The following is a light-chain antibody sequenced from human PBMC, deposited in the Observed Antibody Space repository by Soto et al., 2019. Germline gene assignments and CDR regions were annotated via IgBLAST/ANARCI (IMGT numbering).Light chain of an antibody. CDR3: LQYNSYPWT. V-gene: IGKV1-5*01. CDR2: DAS. Sequence: DIQMTQSPSTLSASVGDRVTITCRASQSISSRLTWYQQKPGKAPQLLIYDASSLKSGVPSRFSGSGSGTEFTLTVSSLQPDDFATYYCLQYNSYPWTFGQGTKVEIK. CDR1: QSISSR. J-gene: IGKJ1*01.